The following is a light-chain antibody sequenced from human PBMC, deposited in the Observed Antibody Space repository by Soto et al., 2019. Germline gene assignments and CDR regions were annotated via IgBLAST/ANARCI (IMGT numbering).Light chain of an antibody. Sequence: QTVVTQSSSASASLGSSVKLTCTLSSGHTFYTTAWHQQQPGKAPRFLMKLQHSGSYNKGSGVPDRFSGSSSGADRYLTISNLQSEDEADYYCETWDSDTHVFGGGTKLTVL. V-gene: IGLV4-60*03. CDR3: ETWDSDTHV. J-gene: IGLJ3*02. CDR2: LQHSGSY. CDR1: SGHTFYT.